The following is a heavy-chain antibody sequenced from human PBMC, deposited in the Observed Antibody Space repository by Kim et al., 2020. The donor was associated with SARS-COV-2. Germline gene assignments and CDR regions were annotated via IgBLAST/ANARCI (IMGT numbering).Heavy chain of an antibody. V-gene: IGHV3-9*01. Sequence: GGSLRLSCAASGFTFDDYAMHWVRQAPGKGLEWVSGISWNSGSIGYADSVKGRFTISRDNAKNSLYLQMNSLRAEDTALYYCAKDFEEELWFGENYGMDVWGQGTTVTVSS. CDR2: ISWNSGSI. CDR1: GFTFDDYA. CDR3: AKDFEEELWFGENYGMDV. J-gene: IGHJ6*02. D-gene: IGHD3-10*01.